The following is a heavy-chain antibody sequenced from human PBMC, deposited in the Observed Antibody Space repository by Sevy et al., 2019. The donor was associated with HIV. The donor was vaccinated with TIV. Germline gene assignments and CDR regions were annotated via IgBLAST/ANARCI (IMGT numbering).Heavy chain of an antibody. J-gene: IGHJ4*02. D-gene: IGHD2-8*01. CDR3: AREGCTKPHDY. V-gene: IGHV3-23*01. CDR1: GFTFSKYS. Sequence: RGYLRLSCAASGFTFSKYSMSWIRQTPGKGLERVSTFSFGCGKINYADSVKGRFTVSRDDSRNTFYLQMNSLRAEDTAIHYCAREGCTKPHDYWGQGTVVIVSS. CDR2: FSFGCGKI.